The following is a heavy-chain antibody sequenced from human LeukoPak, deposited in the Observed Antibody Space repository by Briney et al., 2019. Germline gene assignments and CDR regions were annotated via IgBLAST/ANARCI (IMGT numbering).Heavy chain of an antibody. J-gene: IGHJ4*02. D-gene: IGHD2/OR15-2a*01. Sequence: GRSLRLSCAASGFTFSSYAMHWVRQAPGKGLEWVAVISYDGSNKYYADSVKGRFTISRDNSKNTLYLQMNSLRAEDTAVYYCARDPRAVPEYYFDYWGQGTLVTVSS. V-gene: IGHV3-30*01. CDR2: ISYDGSNK. CDR1: GFTFSSYA. CDR3: ARDPRAVPEYYFDY.